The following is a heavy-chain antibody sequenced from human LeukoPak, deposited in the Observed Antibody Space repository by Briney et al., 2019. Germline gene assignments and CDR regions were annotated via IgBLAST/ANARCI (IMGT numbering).Heavy chain of an antibody. J-gene: IGHJ4*02. CDR3: AKGQQLVRVSYFDY. V-gene: IGHV3-7*03. CDR1: GFTFSAYW. D-gene: IGHD6-13*01. Sequence: GGSLRLSCAASGFTFSAYWMTWVRQAPGKGLEWVANINQDGSVQYYVDSVKGRFTISRDNAKTSLFLQMNSLRAEDTAVYYCAKGQQLVRVSYFDYWGQGTLVTVSS. CDR2: INQDGSVQ.